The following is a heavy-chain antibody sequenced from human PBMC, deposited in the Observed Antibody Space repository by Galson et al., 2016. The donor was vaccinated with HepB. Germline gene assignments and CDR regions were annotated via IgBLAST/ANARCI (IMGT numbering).Heavy chain of an antibody. J-gene: IGHJ6*02. D-gene: IGHD3-16*01. V-gene: IGHV3-48*03. CDR1: GFTFSSYN. CDR3: VSPGAETGFWGYYGLDV. Sequence: SLRLSCAASGFTFSSYNMNWVRQAPGKGLEWISFISRRSTTIYYADSVKGRVTISRDNDENSLYLHMNSLRAEDTAVNFCVSPGAETGFWGYYGLDVWGQGTTVIVSS. CDR2: ISRRSTTI.